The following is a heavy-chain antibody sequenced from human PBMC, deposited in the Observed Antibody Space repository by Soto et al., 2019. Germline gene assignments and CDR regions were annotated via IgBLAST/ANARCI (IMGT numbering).Heavy chain of an antibody. D-gene: IGHD5-12*01. CDR1: GFTFSSYE. CDR2: ISSSGSTI. J-gene: IGHJ6*02. CDR3: ARAPWVGGSDYYYYGMDV. Sequence: EVQLVESGGGLVQPGGSLRLSCAASGFTFSSYEMNWVRQAPGKGLEWVSYISSSGSTIYYADSVKGRFTISRDNAKNSLYLQMNSLRAEDTAVYYCARAPWVGGSDYYYYGMDVWGQGTTVTVSS. V-gene: IGHV3-48*03.